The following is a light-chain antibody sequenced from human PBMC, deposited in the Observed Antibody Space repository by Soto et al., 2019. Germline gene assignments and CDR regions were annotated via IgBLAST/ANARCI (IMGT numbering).Light chain of an antibody. J-gene: IGKJ1*01. CDR2: RAS. CDR1: QNIYSN. CDR3: QQYNNWFMWT. V-gene: IGKV3D-15*01. Sequence: IGMDLSPSAVSVSQEERATLSCRASQNIYSNVAWYQQRPGQAPILLIYRASTRATGIPDRFSGSGSGTEFTLTISSLQYEDFAVYYCQQYNNWFMWTFGQGTKVDNK.